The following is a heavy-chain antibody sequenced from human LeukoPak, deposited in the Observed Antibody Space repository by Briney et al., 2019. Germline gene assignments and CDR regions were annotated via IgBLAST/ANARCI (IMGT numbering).Heavy chain of an antibody. CDR3: AREAYYDFWSGPARGFDI. V-gene: IGHV4-31*03. CDR2: IYYSGST. CDR1: GGSISSGGYY. Sequence: PSQTLSLTCTVSGGSISSGGYYWNWIRQHPGKGLEWIGYIYYSGSTYYNPSLKSRVTISVDTSKNQFSLKLSSVTAADTAVYYCAREAYYDFWSGPARGFDIWGQGTMVTVSS. D-gene: IGHD3-3*01. J-gene: IGHJ3*02.